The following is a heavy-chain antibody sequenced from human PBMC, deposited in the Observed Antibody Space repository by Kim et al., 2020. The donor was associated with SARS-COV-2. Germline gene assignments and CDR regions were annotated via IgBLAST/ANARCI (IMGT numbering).Heavy chain of an antibody. J-gene: IGHJ4*02. CDR2: IIPIFGTA. CDR1: GGTFSSYA. CDR3: ARVQTYYYDSSGSYYFDY. D-gene: IGHD3-22*01. Sequence: SVKVSCKASGGTFSSYAISWVREAPGQGLEWMGGIIPIFGTANYAQKFQGRVTITADESTSTAYMELSSLRSEDTAVYYCARVQTYYYDSSGSYYFDYWGQGTLVTVSS. V-gene: IGHV1-69*13.